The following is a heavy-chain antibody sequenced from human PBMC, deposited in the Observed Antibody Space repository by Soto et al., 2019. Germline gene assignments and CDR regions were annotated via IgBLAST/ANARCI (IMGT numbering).Heavy chain of an antibody. Sequence: ASVKVSCKASGYTFTSYYMHWVRQAPGQGLEWMGIINPSGGSTSYAQKFQGRVTMTRDTSTSTVYMELSSLRSEDTAVYYCARDRTAGIAAPGTLDYWGPGTLVTLSS. V-gene: IGHV1-46*01. CDR1: GYTFTSYY. J-gene: IGHJ4*02. CDR2: INPSGGST. CDR3: ARDRTAGIAAPGTLDY. D-gene: IGHD6-13*01.